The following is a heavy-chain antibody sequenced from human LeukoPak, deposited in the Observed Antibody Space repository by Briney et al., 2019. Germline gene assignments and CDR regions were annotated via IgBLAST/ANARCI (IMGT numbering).Heavy chain of an antibody. Sequence: SETLSLTCTVSGGSISSYYWSWIRQPAGKGLECIGRIYTSGSTNYNASLKSRVSMSVDTSKNQFSLKLSSVTAADTAVFYCARENSGSYRELDYWGQGTLVTVSS. CDR3: ARENSGSYRELDY. J-gene: IGHJ4*02. V-gene: IGHV4-4*07. CDR2: IYTSGST. CDR1: GGSISSYY. D-gene: IGHD1-26*01.